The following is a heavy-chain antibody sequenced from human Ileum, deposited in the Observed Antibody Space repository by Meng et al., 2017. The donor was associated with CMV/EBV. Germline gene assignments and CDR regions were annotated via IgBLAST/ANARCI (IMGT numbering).Heavy chain of an antibody. Sequence: WKASGYTLTTNNLIWVRQAPGQGPEWMGWINTNTGNPTYARDLTGRFVFSSDTSVSTAYLQISSLKAEDTAVYYCARDGLNERYFDYWGQGTLVTVSS. CDR1: GYTLTTNN. CDR2: INTNTGNP. V-gene: IGHV7-4-1*02. J-gene: IGHJ4*02. CDR3: ARDGLNERYFDY.